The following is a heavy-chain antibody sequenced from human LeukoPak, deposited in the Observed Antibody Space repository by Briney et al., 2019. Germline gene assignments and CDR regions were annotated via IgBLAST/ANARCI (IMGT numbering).Heavy chain of an antibody. D-gene: IGHD3-16*01. CDR2: IKQDGREK. J-gene: IGHJ5*02. V-gene: IGHV3-7*01. CDR1: GFSFSSYW. CDR3: ARAQWGSNWFDP. Sequence: PGGSLRLSCAASGFSFSSYWMTWVRQAPGKGLEWVANIKQDGREKYSVDSVKGRFTISRDNAKNSLYLQMNSLRPKDTAFYYCARAQWGSNWFDPWGQGTLVTVSS.